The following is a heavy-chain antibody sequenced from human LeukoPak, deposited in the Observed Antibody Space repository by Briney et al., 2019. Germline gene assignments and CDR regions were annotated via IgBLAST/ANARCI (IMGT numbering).Heavy chain of an antibody. D-gene: IGHD3-3*01. CDR3: ARAKGYDFWSGYPGIYYMDV. V-gene: IGHV4-59*01. Sequence: SETLSLTCTVSGGSISSYYWSWIRQPPGKGLEWIGYIYYSGSTTYNPSLKSRVTISVDTSKNQFSLKLSSVTAADTAVYYCARAKGYDFWSGYPGIYYMDVWGKGTTVTVSS. J-gene: IGHJ6*03. CDR2: IYYSGST. CDR1: GGSISSYY.